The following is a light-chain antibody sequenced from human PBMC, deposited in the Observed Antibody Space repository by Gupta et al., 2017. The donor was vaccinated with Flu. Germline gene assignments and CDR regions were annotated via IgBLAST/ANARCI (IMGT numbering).Light chain of an antibody. J-gene: IGKJ4*01. V-gene: IGKV3-15*01. CDR3: QQYSHWPLT. CDR2: GAS. Sequence: IVMTQYPATLTVSPGERATLSCMASQSISSNLTWYQQKPGQAPRLLNYGASTRATGIPARFSGSGSGRDVTLTISSLQSEDVAVNYCQQYSHWPLTFGGGTKVEIK. CDR1: QSISSN.